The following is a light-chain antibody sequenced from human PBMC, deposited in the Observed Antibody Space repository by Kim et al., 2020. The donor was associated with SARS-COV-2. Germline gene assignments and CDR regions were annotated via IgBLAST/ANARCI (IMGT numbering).Light chain of an antibody. CDR2: DAS. J-gene: IGKJ1*01. CDR1: QSLSAW. Sequence: ASVGDRVTITVRASQSLSAWLAWYQQKAGKAPKLLIFDASKLESGVPGRFSGGGSGTEFSLTISSLQPDDSATYFCQQYHTLSQTFGRGTKVEIK. CDR3: QQYHTLSQT. V-gene: IGKV1-5*01.